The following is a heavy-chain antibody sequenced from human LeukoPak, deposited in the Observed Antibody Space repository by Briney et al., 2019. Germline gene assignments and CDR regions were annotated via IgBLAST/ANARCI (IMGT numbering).Heavy chain of an antibody. CDR3: ARGGPRDYYEDY. J-gene: IGHJ4*02. CDR1: GYTFTSYD. Sequence: ASVKVSCKASGYTFTSYDINWVRQATGQGPEWMGWMNPNSGNTGYAQKFQGRVTITRNTSISTAYMELSSLRSEDTAVYYCARGGPRDYYEDYWGQGTLVTVSS. V-gene: IGHV1-8*03. CDR2: MNPNSGNT. D-gene: IGHD3-22*01.